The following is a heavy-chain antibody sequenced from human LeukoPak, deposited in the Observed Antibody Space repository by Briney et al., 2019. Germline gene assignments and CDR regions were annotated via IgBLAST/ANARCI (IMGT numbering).Heavy chain of an antibody. CDR2: ISYDGSNK. V-gene: IGHV3-30*18. Sequence: PTGGSLRLSCAASGFTFSSYGMHWVRQAPGKGLEWVAVISYDGSNKYYADSVKGRFTISRDNSKNTPYLQMNSLRAEDTAVYYCAKVRHIVVVTAAFDYWGQGTLVTVSS. CDR3: AKVRHIVVVTAAFDY. J-gene: IGHJ4*02. D-gene: IGHD2-21*02. CDR1: GFTFSSYG.